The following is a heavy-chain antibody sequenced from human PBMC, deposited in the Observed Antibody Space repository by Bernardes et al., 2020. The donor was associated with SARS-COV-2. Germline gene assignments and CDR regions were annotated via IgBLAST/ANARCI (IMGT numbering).Heavy chain of an antibody. CDR3: AHYGESTVPFDY. J-gene: IGHJ4*02. D-gene: IGHD3-16*01. Sequence: SCPTLVKPTQTLTLTCTFSGFSLSTSGVGVGWIRQPPGKALEWLALIYWDDDKRYSPSLKRRLTITKDTSKNQVFLTLTDMDPVDTATYYCAHYGESTVPFDYWGQGTLVTVSS. CDR1: GFSLSTSGVG. CDR2: IYWDDDK. V-gene: IGHV2-5*02.